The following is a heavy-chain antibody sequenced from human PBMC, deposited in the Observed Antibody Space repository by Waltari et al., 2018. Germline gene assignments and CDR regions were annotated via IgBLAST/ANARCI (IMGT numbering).Heavy chain of an antibody. CDR3: ARSGLLWFGELLYGYYYYGMDV. Sequence: QVQLQQWGAGLLKPSETLSLTCAVYGGSFSGYYWSWIRQPPGKGLEWIGEINHSGSTNDNPSRKSRVTISVDTSKNQFSLKLSSVTAADTAVYYCARSGLLWFGELLYGYYYYGMDVWGQGTTVTVSS. CDR1: GGSFSGYY. V-gene: IGHV4-34*01. J-gene: IGHJ6*02. D-gene: IGHD3-10*01. CDR2: INHSGST.